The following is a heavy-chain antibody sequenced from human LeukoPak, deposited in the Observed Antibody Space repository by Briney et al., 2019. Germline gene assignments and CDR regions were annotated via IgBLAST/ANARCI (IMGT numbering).Heavy chain of an antibody. V-gene: IGHV4-59*01. CDR2: IYYSGST. CDR1: GGSISSYY. CDR3: ARAALQPPYYYMDV. Sequence: PSETLSLTCTVSGGSISSYYWSWIRQPPGKGLEWIGYIYYSGSTNYNPSLKSRVTISVDTSKNQFSLRLSSVTAADTAVYYCARAALQPPYYYMDVWGKGTTVTISS. J-gene: IGHJ6*03.